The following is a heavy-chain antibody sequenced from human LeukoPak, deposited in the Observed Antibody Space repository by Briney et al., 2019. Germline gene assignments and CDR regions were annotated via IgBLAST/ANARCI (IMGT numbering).Heavy chain of an antibody. CDR2: IYYSGST. V-gene: IGHV4-39*01. CDR1: GGSISSSTYY. Sequence: PSETLSLTCTVSGGSISSSTYYWGWIRQPPGKGLEWIGNIYYSGSTYYNPSLKSRVTISVDTSKNQFSLKLSSVTAADTAVYYCARLGDFDYWGQGTLVTVSS. CDR3: ARLGDFDY. J-gene: IGHJ4*02. D-gene: IGHD3-16*01.